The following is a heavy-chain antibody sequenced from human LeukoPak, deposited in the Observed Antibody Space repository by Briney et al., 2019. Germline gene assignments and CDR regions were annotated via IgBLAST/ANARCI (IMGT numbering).Heavy chain of an antibody. CDR2: ISGSGGST. CDR1: GSTFSTYA. CDR3: AKLPCVAAARPFDY. D-gene: IGHD6-13*01. V-gene: IGHV3-23*01. J-gene: IGHJ4*02. Sequence: PGGSLRLACAPSGSTFSTYAMSWVRQAPGKGLEWVSAISGSGGSTYYADSVKGRFTISRDNSKNTLYLQMNSLRAEDTAIYYCAKLPCVAAARPFDYWGQGTLVTVSS.